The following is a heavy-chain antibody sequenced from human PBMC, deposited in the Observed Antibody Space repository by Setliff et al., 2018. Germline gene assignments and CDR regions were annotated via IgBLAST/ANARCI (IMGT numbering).Heavy chain of an antibody. CDR3: ARARPATIAGVVPGVADFGIDV. D-gene: IGHD2-2*01. J-gene: IGHJ6*02. CDR1: GVSIRSYY. CDR2: IYTSGST. Sequence: SETLSLTCTVSGVSIRSYYWIWIRQPAGEGLEWIGRIYTSGSTNYNPSLKRRVTISLEMSKNQFSLTLSSVTAADTAVYYCARARPATIAGVVPGVADFGIDVWGQGTTVTV. V-gene: IGHV4-4*07.